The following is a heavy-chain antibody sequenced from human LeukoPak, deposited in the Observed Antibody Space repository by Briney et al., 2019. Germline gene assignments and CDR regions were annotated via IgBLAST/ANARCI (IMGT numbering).Heavy chain of an antibody. D-gene: IGHD3-22*01. V-gene: IGHV4-34*01. CDR2: INHSGST. Sequence: SETLSLTCAVYGGSFSGYHWSWIRQPPGKGLEWIGEINHSGSTNYNPSLKSRVTISVDTSKNQFSLKLSSVTAADTAVYYCARGLRKLLRLFDYWGQGTLVTVSS. J-gene: IGHJ4*02. CDR3: ARGLRKLLRLFDY. CDR1: GGSFSGYH.